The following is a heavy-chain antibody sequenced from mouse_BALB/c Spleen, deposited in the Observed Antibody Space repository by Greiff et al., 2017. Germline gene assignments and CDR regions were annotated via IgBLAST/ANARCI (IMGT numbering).Heavy chain of an antibody. J-gene: IGHJ4*01. CDR2: ISSGGST. V-gene: IGHV5-6-5*01. CDR1: GFTFSSYA. CDR3: ARKMITTFYAMDY. Sequence: EVKLQESGGGLVKPGGSLKLSCAASGFTFSSYAMSWVRQTPEKRLEWVASISSGGSTYYPDSVKGRFTISRDNARNILYLQMSSLRSEDTAMYYCARKMITTFYAMDYWGQGTSVTVSS. D-gene: IGHD2-4*01.